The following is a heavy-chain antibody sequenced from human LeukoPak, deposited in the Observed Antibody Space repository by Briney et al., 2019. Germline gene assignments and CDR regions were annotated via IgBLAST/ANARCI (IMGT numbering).Heavy chain of an antibody. CDR1: GFTFSSYA. CDR3: AKGIQWELPLEY. J-gene: IGHJ4*02. V-gene: IGHV3-23*01. D-gene: IGHD1-26*01. Sequence: PGESLRLSCATSGFTFSSYAMSWVRQAPGKGLEWVSAISGSGGSTYHADSVKGRFTISRDKSKNTLYLQMNSVRAEGTAVYYCAKGIQWELPLEYWGQGTLVTVSS. CDR2: ISGSGGST.